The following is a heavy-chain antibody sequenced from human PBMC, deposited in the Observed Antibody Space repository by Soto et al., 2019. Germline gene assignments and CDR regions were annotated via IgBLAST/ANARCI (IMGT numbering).Heavy chain of an antibody. Sequence: XVQLVESGGGLVKPGGSLRLSCAASGFIFGNAWINWVRQAPGXXXXXXXRIKSKTDGXTTDYAAPVXXXXAIXRDXSXXXXXXXXXXXXXXXXXXXXXXXXXXXXXXXXRXDYWGHGTLVTVSS. CDR2: IKSKTDGXTT. CDR3: XXXXXXXXXXXRXDY. V-gene: IGHV3-15*07. CDR1: GFIFGNAW. J-gene: IGHJ4*01.